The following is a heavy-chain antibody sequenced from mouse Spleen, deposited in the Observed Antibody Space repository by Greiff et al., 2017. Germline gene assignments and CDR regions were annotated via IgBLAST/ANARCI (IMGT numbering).Heavy chain of an antibody. CDR3: ARGSYDPFDY. D-gene: IGHD2-3*01. V-gene: IGHV1-19*01. Sequence: EVKLQESGPVLVKPGASVKMSCKASGYTFTDYYMNWVKQSHGKSLEWIGVINPYNGGTSYNQKFKGKATLTVDKSSSTAYMELNSLTSEDSAVYYCARGSYDPFDYWGQGTTLTVSS. CDR2: INPYNGGT. CDR1: GYTFTDYY. J-gene: IGHJ2*01.